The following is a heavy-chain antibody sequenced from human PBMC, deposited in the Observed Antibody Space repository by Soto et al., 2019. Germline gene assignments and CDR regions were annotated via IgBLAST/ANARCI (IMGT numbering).Heavy chain of an antibody. V-gene: IGHV4-31*03. CDR1: GGSISSGGYY. Sequence: PSETLSLTCTVSGGSISSGGYYWSWIRQHPGKGLEWIGYIYYSGSTYYNPSPKSRVTISVDTSKNQFSLKLSSVTAADTAVYYCAREIVVVVAATRHYGMDVWGQGTTVTVSS. D-gene: IGHD2-15*01. J-gene: IGHJ6*02. CDR2: IYYSGST. CDR3: AREIVVVVAATRHYGMDV.